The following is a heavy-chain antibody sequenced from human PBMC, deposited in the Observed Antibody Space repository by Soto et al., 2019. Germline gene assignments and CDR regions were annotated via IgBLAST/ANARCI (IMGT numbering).Heavy chain of an antibody. Sequence: VESVKISCNASGYSFATYWIAWVRQMPWKGLEWMGIIYPDDSDARYSPSLQGQVTISADKSISAAYLQWSSPEASDTAIYYCARLGYCSGGSCYPDYWGQGTQVTVSS. V-gene: IGHV5-51*01. CDR2: IYPDDSDA. J-gene: IGHJ4*02. CDR3: ARLGYCSGGSCYPDY. CDR1: GYSFATYW. D-gene: IGHD2-15*01.